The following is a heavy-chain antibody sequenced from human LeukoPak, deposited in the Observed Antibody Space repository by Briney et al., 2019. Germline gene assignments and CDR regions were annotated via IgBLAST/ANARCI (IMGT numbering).Heavy chain of an antibody. CDR1: GFTFSSYA. Sequence: GGSLRLSCAASGFTFSSYAMSWVRQAPGKGLEWVSGINGIGGSTYYADSVKGRFTISRDNSKTTVYLQMNSLRAEDTAVYYCAKGRFIVLLTATDAFDSWGQETLVTVSS. J-gene: IGHJ4*02. CDR3: AKGRFIVLLTATDAFDS. D-gene: IGHD2-21*02. V-gene: IGHV3-23*01. CDR2: INGIGGST.